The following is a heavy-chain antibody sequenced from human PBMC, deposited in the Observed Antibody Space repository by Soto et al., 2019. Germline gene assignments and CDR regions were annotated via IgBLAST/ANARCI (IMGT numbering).Heavy chain of an antibody. J-gene: IGHJ4*02. CDR3: ASQPSVSGWYRDY. V-gene: IGHV4-39*07. CDR1: GGSISSSSYY. Sequence: SETLSLTCTVSGGSISSSSYYWGWIRQPPGKGLEWIGSIYYSGSTYYNPSLKSRVTISVDTSKNQFSLKLSSVTAADTAVYYCASQPSVSGWYRDYWGQGTLVTVSS. CDR2: IYYSGST. D-gene: IGHD6-19*01.